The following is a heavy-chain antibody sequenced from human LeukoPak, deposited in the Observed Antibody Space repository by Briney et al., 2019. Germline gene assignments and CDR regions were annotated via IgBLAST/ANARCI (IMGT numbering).Heavy chain of an antibody. D-gene: IGHD3-10*01. CDR3: TTNYYGSGSYQSNFDY. CDR2: IKSKTDGGTT. J-gene: IGHJ4*02. CDR1: GFSFSNAW. V-gene: IGHV3-15*01. Sequence: GGSLRLSCAVSGFSFSNAWMNWDRQAPGKGLEWVGRIKSKTDGGTTDYAAPVKGRFTISRDDSKNTLYLQMNSLKTEDTAVYYCTTNYYGSGSYQSNFDYWGQGTLVTVSS.